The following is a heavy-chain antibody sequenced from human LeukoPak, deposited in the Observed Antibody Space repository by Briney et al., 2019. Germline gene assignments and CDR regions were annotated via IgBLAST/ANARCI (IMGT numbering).Heavy chain of an antibody. Sequence: ASVKVSCKASGYTFTGYYMDWVRQAPGQGLEWMGRINPNSGGTNYAQKFQGRVTMTRDTSISTAYMELSRLRSDDTAVYYCATNYCSSTSCHIPDWFDPWGQGTLVTVSS. CDR1: GYTFTGYY. CDR3: ATNYCSSTSCHIPDWFDP. V-gene: IGHV1-2*06. CDR2: INPNSGGT. J-gene: IGHJ5*02. D-gene: IGHD2-2*02.